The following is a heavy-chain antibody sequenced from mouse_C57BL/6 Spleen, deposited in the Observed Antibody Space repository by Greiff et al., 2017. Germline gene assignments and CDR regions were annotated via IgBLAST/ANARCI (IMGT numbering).Heavy chain of an antibody. Sequence: QVHVKQPGAELVKPGASVKLSCKASGYTFTSYWMHWVKQRPGQGLEWIGMIHPNSGSTNYNEKFKSKATLTVDKSSSTAYMQLSSLTSEDSAVYYCARYSNYEYYFDYWGQGTTLTVSS. CDR3: ARYSNYEYYFDY. J-gene: IGHJ2*01. D-gene: IGHD2-5*01. CDR2: IHPNSGST. CDR1: GYTFTSYW. V-gene: IGHV1-64*01.